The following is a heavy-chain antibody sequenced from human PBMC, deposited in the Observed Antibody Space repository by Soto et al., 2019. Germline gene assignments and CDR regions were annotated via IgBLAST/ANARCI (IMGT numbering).Heavy chain of an antibody. CDR1: GGSITSSSYY. CDR2: IYYSGRS. D-gene: IGHD4-17*01. CDR3: ARQRTTVVTQAYFDH. Sequence: SETLPLTCTVSGGSITSSSYYWGWIRQPPGKGLEWIGGIYYSGRSYYNPSLKSRVTMSVDTSKNQFSLTLNSVTAADAAVYYCARQRTTVVTQAYFDHWGQGTLVTVSS. V-gene: IGHV4-39*01. J-gene: IGHJ4*02.